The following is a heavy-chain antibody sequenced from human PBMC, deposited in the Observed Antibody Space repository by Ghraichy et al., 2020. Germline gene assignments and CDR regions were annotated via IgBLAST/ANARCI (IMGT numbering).Heavy chain of an antibody. Sequence: ASVKVSCKASGYTFTGYYMHWVRQAPGQGLEWMGWINPNSGGTNYAQKFQGWVTMTRDTSISTAYMELSRLRSDDTAVYYCARDRALYCSSTSCYASGGMDVWGQGTTVTVSS. D-gene: IGHD2-2*01. V-gene: IGHV1-2*04. CDR3: ARDRALYCSSTSCYASGGMDV. CDR1: GYTFTGYY. CDR2: INPNSGGT. J-gene: IGHJ6*02.